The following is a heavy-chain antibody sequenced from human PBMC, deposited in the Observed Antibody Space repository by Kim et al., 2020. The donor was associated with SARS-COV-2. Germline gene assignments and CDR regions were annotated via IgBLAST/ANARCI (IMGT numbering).Heavy chain of an antibody. Sequence: GGSLRLSCAASGFTFSSYSMNWVRQAPGKGLEWVSSISSSSSYIYYADSVKGRFTISRDNAKNSLYLQMNSLRAEDTAVYYCARDQEDSSGWSPYPCLWGQGTMVTVSS. CDR3: ARDQEDSSGWSPYPCL. CDR1: GFTFSSYS. D-gene: IGHD6-19*01. J-gene: IGHJ3*01. CDR2: ISSSSSYI. V-gene: IGHV3-21*01.